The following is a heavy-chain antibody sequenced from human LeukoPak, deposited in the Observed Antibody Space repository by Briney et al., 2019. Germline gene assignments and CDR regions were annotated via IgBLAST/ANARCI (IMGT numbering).Heavy chain of an antibody. Sequence: GGSLRLSCAASGFTFNDNAMHWVRQAPGKGLEWVALISSNGRNIYYADSVKGRFTISRDTSKNTLYLQMNSLRPADTAVYYCARARIQQLVHNWFDPWGQGTLVTVSS. CDR1: GFTFNDNA. CDR2: ISSNGRNI. J-gene: IGHJ5*02. V-gene: IGHV3-30*01. D-gene: IGHD6-13*01. CDR3: ARARIQQLVHNWFDP.